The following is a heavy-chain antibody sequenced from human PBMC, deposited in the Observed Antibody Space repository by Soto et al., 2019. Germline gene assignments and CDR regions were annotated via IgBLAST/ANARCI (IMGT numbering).Heavy chain of an antibody. J-gene: IGHJ6*02. D-gene: IGHD5-12*01. Sequence: PGGSLRLSCAASGFTFSSYAMSWVRQAPGKGLEWVSAISGSGGSTYYADSVKGRFTISRDNSKNTLYLQMNSLRTEDTALYYCAKDGASGYAGDYYYYGMDVWGQGTTVTVSS. CDR3: AKDGASGYAGDYYYYGMDV. CDR2: ISGSGGST. V-gene: IGHV3-23*01. CDR1: GFTFSSYA.